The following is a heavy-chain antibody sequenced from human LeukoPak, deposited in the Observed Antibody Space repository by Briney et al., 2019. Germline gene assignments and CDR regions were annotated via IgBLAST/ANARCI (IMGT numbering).Heavy chain of an antibody. V-gene: IGHV4-39*07. CDR2: IYHSGST. CDR3: ARDHSSSRAFDI. Sequence: KPSETLSLTCTVSGGSISSSSYYWGWIRQPPGKGLEWIGSIYHSGSTYYNPSLKSRVTISVDRSKNQFSLKLSSVTAADTAVYYCARDHSSSRAFDIWGQGTMVTVSS. CDR1: GGSISSSSYY. D-gene: IGHD6-6*01. J-gene: IGHJ3*02.